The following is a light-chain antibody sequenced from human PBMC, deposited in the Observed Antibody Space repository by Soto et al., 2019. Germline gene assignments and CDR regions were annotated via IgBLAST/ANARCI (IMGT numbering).Light chain of an antibody. CDR2: DTS. CDR3: MLSYSGARVI. J-gene: IGLJ2*01. Sequence: QAVVTQEPSLTVSPGGTVTLTCGSTTGAVTAGHYVYWFQQKPGQAPMTLIFDTSNKHSWTPARFSGSLLGGKVALTLSGAQPEDEAEYYCMLSYSGARVIFGGGTKLTVL. V-gene: IGLV7-46*01. CDR1: TGAVTAGHY.